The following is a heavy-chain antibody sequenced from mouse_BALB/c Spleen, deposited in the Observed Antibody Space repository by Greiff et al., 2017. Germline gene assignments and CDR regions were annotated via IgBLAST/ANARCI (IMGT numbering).Heavy chain of an antibody. V-gene: IGHV3-8*02. Sequence: EVQVVESGPSLVKPSQTLSLTCSVTGDSITSGYWNWIRKFPGNKLEYMGYISYSGSTYYNPSLKSRISITRDTSKNQYYLQLNSVTTEDTATYYCAMGLRTRFAYWGQGTLVTVSA. J-gene: IGHJ3*01. D-gene: IGHD2-4*01. CDR1: GDSITSGY. CDR3: AMGLRTRFAY. CDR2: ISYSGST.